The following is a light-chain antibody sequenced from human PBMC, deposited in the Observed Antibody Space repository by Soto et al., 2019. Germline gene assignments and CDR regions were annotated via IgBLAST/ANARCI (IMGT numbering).Light chain of an antibody. CDR1: QGVSSY. CDR3: QQRSNWPP. V-gene: IGKV3D-11*01. J-gene: IGKJ5*01. CDR2: DAS. Sequence: EFTDSPTTQSLSPGERATLSCRASQGVSSYLAWYQQKPGQAPRLLIYDASNRATGIPARFSGSGPGTDFTLTISSLEPEDFAVYYCQQRSNWPPFGQGTRLRL.